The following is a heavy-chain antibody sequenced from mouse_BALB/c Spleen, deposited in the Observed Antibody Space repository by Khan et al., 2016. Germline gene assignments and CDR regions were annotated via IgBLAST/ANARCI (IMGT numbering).Heavy chain of an antibody. Sequence: QIQLVQSGPELKKPGKTVKISCKASGYTFTNYGMNWVKQAPGKGLKWMGWINTYSGESTYADDFKGRFAFSLETSANTAYLQINNLKNEDTATYFFARYRYYYGSSRYFDVWGAVTTVTVSS. J-gene: IGHJ1*01. D-gene: IGHD1-1*01. CDR1: GYTFTNYG. CDR2: INTYSGES. V-gene: IGHV9-3-1*01. CDR3: ARYRYYYGSSRYFDV.